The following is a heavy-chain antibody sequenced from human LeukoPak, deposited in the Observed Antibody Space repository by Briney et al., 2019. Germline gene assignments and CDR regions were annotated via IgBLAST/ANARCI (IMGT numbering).Heavy chain of an antibody. Sequence: SETLSLTCAVSGGSFSDYYWSWIRQPPGKGLEWIGEISHSGDTNYNSSLQSRVSLSVDTSRNQFSLILSSVTAADTAIYYCASNKYPVQAFDIWAQGTMVTVSS. D-gene: IGHD1/OR15-1a*01. CDR2: ISHSGDT. J-gene: IGHJ3*02. CDR1: GGSFSDYY. V-gene: IGHV4-34*01. CDR3: ASNKYPVQAFDI.